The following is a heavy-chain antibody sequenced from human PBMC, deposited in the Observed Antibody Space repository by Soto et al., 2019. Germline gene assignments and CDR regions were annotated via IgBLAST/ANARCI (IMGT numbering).Heavy chain of an antibody. J-gene: IGHJ5*02. CDR2: ISAYNGNT. D-gene: IGHD3-3*01. CDR3: ARDAEIYDFWSGYYKPINWFDP. V-gene: IGHV1-18*01. CDR1: GYTFTSYG. Sequence: ASVKVSCKASGYTFTSYGISWVRQAPGQGLEWMGWISAYNGNTNYAQKLQGRVTMTTDTSTSTAYMELRSLRSDDTAVYYCARDAEIYDFWSGYYKPINWFDPWGQGTLVTVSS.